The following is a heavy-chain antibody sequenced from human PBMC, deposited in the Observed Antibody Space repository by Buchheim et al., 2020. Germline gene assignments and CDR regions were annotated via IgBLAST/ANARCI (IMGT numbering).Heavy chain of an antibody. J-gene: IGHJ4*02. Sequence: QVQLVESGGGVVQPGRSLRLSCAASGFTFSSYAMHWVRQAPGKGLEWVAVISYDGSNKYYADSVKGRFTISRDNSKNTLYLQMNSLRAEDTAVYYCAGDPITFGGALDYWGQGTL. CDR2: ISYDGSNK. V-gene: IGHV3-30*04. D-gene: IGHD3-16*01. CDR1: GFTFSSYA. CDR3: AGDPITFGGALDY.